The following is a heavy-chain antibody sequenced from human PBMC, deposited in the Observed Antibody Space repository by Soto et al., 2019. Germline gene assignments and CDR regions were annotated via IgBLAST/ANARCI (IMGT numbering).Heavy chain of an antibody. D-gene: IGHD6-6*01. CDR1: GYTLTELS. CDR2: FDPEDGET. J-gene: IGHJ4*02. Sequence: GASVKVSCKVSGYTLTELSMHWVRQAPGKGLEWMGGFDPEDGETIYAQKFQGRVTMTEDTSTDTAYMELSSLRSEDTAVYYCATTSKMGIAARRPFDEWGQGTLVTVSS. CDR3: ATTSKMGIAARRPFDE. V-gene: IGHV1-24*01.